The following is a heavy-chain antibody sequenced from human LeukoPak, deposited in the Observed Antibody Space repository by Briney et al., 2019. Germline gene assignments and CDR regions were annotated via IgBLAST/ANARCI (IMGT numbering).Heavy chain of an antibody. V-gene: IGHV1-2*02. CDR3: ARDRLASGEKDFDY. CDR1: GYTFTGYY. CDR2: INPNSGGT. Sequence: ASVKVSCKASGYTFTGYYIHWVRQAPGQGLEWMGWINPNSGGTNYAQKFQGRVTMTRDTSISTAYMEVSRPRSDDTAVYYCARDRLASGEKDFDYWGQGTLVTVSS. J-gene: IGHJ4*02. D-gene: IGHD2-15*01.